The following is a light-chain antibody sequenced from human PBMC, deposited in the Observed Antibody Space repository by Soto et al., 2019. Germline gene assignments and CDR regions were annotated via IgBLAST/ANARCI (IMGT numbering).Light chain of an antibody. CDR3: QQSYSTPYT. V-gene: IGKV1-39*01. CDR2: AAS. CDR1: ESINSY. J-gene: IGKJ2*01. Sequence: DIQMTQSPSALPASVGDTVTITCRASESINSYLNWYQQKPGKAPNLLIYAASSLQSGVPSRFSGSGSGTDFTLTISSLQPEDFATFYCQQSYSTPYTFGQGTRLEIK.